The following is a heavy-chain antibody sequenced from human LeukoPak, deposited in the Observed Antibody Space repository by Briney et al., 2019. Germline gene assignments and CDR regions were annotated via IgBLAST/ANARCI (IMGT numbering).Heavy chain of an antibody. CDR2: FDPEDGET. CDR3: ARHRTPYYYDSSGYYRYNWFDP. CDR1: GYTLTELS. D-gene: IGHD3-22*01. V-gene: IGHV1-24*01. Sequence: ASVKVSCKVSGYTLTELSMHWVRQAPGKGLEWMGGFDPEDGETIYAQKFQGRVTMTEDTSTDTAYMELSSLRSEDTTVYYCARHRTPYYYDSSGYYRYNWFDPWGQGTLVTVSS. J-gene: IGHJ5*02.